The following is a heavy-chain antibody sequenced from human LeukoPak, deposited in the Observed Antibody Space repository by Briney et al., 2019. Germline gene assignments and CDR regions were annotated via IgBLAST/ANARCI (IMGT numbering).Heavy chain of an antibody. CDR2: ISSSSSYI. J-gene: IGHJ4*02. D-gene: IGHD6-19*01. Sequence: RPGGSLRLSCAASGFTFSSYSMNWVRQAPGKGLEWVSSISSSSSYIYYADSVKGRFTISRDNAKNSLYLQMNSLRAEDTAVYYCARERSSGWTRYYFDYWGQGTLVTVSS. V-gene: IGHV3-21*01. CDR3: ARERSSGWTRYYFDY. CDR1: GFTFSSYS.